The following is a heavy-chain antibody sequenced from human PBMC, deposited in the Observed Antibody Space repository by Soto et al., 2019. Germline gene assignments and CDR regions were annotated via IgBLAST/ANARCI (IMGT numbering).Heavy chain of an antibody. CDR3: ARAPVGERDYYFDY. CDR1: GFTFSSYS. J-gene: IGHJ4*02. V-gene: IGHV3-48*02. CDR2: ISSSSSTI. D-gene: IGHD1-26*01. Sequence: GGSLRLSCAASGFTFSSYSMNWVRQAPGKGLEWVSYISSSSSTIYYADSVKGRFTISRDNAKNSLYLQMNSLGDEDTAVYYCARAPVGERDYYFDYWGQGTLVTVSS.